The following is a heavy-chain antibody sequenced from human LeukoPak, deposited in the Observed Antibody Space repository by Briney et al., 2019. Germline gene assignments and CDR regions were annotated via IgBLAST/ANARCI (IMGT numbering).Heavy chain of an antibody. CDR1: GESSFSNYY. D-gene: IGHD3-22*01. CDR2: INHSGYT. J-gene: IGHJ4*02. CDR3: SRQVVGNDY. V-gene: IGHV4-34*01. Sequence: PSETLSLTCAVYGESSFSNYYWCWIRQTPGGALEWIGEINHSGYTNYNPSLKSRVTLSIDTSKNQFSLRLNSVTAADTAVYYCSRQVVGNDYWGQGTLVTVSS.